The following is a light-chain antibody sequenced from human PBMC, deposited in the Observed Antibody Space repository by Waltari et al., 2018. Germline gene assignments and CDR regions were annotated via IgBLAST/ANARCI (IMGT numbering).Light chain of an antibody. V-gene: IGLV2-14*03. J-gene: IGLJ2*01. CDR3: SSYTASPPHVV. CDR1: CSVVGGFNF. CDR2: DLF. Sequence: QSALTQPASVSGSPGQSLSISCTGICSVVGGFNFVSWYQQHPGIAPKLMIYDLFNRLSGVSTRFSGSKSDNAASLAISGLQAEDEAVYYCSSYTASPPHVVFGGGTKVTVL.